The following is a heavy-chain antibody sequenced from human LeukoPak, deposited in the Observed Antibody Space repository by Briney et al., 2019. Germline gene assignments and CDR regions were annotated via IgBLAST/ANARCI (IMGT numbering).Heavy chain of an antibody. CDR2: ISGSGGST. V-gene: IGHV3-23*01. CDR1: GFTFSSYA. J-gene: IGHJ4*02. Sequence: GGSLRLSCAASGFTFSSYAMSWVRQAPGKGLEWVSAISGSGGSTYYADSAKGRFTISRDNSKNTLYLQMNSLRAEDTAVYYCAKDRGAYCGGDCPAPFDYWGQGTLVTVSS. CDR3: AKDRGAYCGGDCPAPFDY. D-gene: IGHD2-21*02.